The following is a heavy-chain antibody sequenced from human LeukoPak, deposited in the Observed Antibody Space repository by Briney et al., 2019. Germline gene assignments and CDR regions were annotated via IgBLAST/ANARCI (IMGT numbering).Heavy chain of an antibody. J-gene: IGHJ6*02. CDR3: ARDGVVTGTSRYYGMDV. D-gene: IGHD2-21*02. V-gene: IGHV1-18*01. CDR1: GYTFTSYG. Sequence: ASVKVSCKASGYTFTSYGISWVRQAPGQGLEWMGWISAYNGNTNYAQKLQGRVTMTTDTSTSTAYMELRSLRSDDTAVYYCARDGVVTGTSRYYGMDVWGQGTTVTVSS. CDR2: ISAYNGNT.